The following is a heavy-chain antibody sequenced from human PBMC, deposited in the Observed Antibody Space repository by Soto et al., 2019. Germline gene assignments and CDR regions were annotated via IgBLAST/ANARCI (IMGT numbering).Heavy chain of an antibody. D-gene: IGHD4-17*01. CDR2: ISAYNGNT. Sequence: ASVKVSCKASGYTFTSYGISWVRQAPGQGLEWMGWISAYNGNTNYAQKLQGRVTMTTDTSTSTAYMELRSLRSDDTAVYYCAREARYGDHYYYYYGMDVWGQGTTVTVSS. V-gene: IGHV1-18*01. CDR3: AREARYGDHYYYYYGMDV. CDR1: GYTFTSYG. J-gene: IGHJ6*02.